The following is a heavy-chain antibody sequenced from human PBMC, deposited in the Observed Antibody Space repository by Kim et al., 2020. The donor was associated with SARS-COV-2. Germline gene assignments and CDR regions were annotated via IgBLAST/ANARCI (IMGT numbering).Heavy chain of an antibody. D-gene: IGHD3-3*01. CDR3: ARDRGYDFWSGYHSYGMDV. V-gene: IGHV4-4*07. Sequence: SETLSLTCTVSGGSISSYYWSWIRQPAGKGLEWIGRIYTSGSTNYNPSLKSRVTMSVDTSKNQFSLKLSSVTAADTAVYYCARDRGYDFWSGYHSYGMDVWGQGTTVTVSS. CDR1: GGSISSYY. J-gene: IGHJ6*02. CDR2: IYTSGST.